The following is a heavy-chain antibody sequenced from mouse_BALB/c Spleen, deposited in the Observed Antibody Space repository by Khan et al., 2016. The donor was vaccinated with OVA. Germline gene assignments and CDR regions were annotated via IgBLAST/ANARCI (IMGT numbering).Heavy chain of an antibody. CDR2: ISYSGST. CDR1: GYSITSGYG. CDR3: ARTARIKY. Sequence: EVQLQESGPGLVKPSQSLSLTCTVTGYSITSGYGWNWIRQFPGNKLEWMGYISYSGSTNYNPSLTSRISINRDTSKNQFFLQLNSVTTEDTATDDCARTARIKYWGQGTTLTVSS. D-gene: IGHD1-2*01. V-gene: IGHV3-2*02. J-gene: IGHJ2*01.